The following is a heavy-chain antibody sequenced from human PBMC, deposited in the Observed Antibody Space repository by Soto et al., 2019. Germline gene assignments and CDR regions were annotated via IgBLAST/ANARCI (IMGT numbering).Heavy chain of an antibody. V-gene: IGHV3-74*01. J-gene: IGHJ4*01. CDR3: DRGGASFAQPPDY. CDR1: GFTFRNYW. Sequence: EVQLVQSGGGLVQPGGSLRLSCAASGFTFRNYWMHWIRQAPGKGLLWVSRISHDERTTTYADAVKGRFTISRDNDKNTFFLQMNSLRAEDTAVYYCDRGGASFAQPPDYRGHGTLVTVSS. CDR2: ISHDERTT. D-gene: IGHD3-16*01.